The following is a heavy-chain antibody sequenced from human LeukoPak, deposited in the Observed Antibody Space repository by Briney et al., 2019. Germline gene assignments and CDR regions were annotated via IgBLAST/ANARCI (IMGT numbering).Heavy chain of an antibody. CDR1: GYSFTSSW. V-gene: IGHV5-51*01. D-gene: IGHD6-6*01. J-gene: IGHJ6*03. Sequence: GESLQISCKGSGYSFTSSWIAWVRQMPGKGLEYMGIIYPGDSDTRYSPSFQGQVTISADKSISTAYLQWSSLKASDTAMYYCARLAARIAARPVPSNYMDVWGKGTTVTVSS. CDR2: IYPGDSDT. CDR3: ARLAARIAARPVPSNYMDV.